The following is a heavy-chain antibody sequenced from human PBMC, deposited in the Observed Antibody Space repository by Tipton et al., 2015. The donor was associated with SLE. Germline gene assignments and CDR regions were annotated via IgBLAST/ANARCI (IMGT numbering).Heavy chain of an antibody. CDR1: GGSISSGDYY. D-gene: IGHD3-3*01. J-gene: IGHJ4*02. CDR2: IYYSGST. V-gene: IGHV4-30-4*08. CDR3: ARERRNYDFWSGYYK. Sequence: TLSLTCAVFGGSISSGDYYWSWIRQPPGKGLEWIGYIYYSGSTYYNPSLKSRVTISVDMSKNQFSLKLSSVTAADTAAYYCARERRNYDFWSGYYKWGQGTLVTVSS.